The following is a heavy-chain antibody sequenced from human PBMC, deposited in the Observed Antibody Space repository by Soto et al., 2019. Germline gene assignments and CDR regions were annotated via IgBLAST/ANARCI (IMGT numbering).Heavy chain of an antibody. Sequence: GGSLRLSCAASGFTFSSYAMSWVRQAPGKGLEWVSAISGSGGSTYYADSVKGRFTISRDNSENTLYLQMHSLRVEDTAVYYCAKSMHYDFWSGYSRAFDIWGQGTMVTVSS. CDR3: AKSMHYDFWSGYSRAFDI. D-gene: IGHD3-3*01. J-gene: IGHJ3*02. V-gene: IGHV3-23*01. CDR1: GFTFSSYA. CDR2: ISGSGGST.